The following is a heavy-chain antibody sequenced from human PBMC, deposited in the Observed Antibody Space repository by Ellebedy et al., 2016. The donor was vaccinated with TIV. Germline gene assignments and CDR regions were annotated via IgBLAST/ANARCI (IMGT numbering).Heavy chain of an antibody. CDR1: GGSLSSSNW. J-gene: IGHJ3*02. Sequence: MPGGSLRLSCTVSGGSLSSSNWWTWVRQPPGKGLEWIGEIYPGVSTNYNPSLTSRVTISMAKSRNHFSLNLTSVTAADTALYYCATRILAVALNAFDIWGKGTMVTVSS. CDR3: ATRILAVALNAFDI. D-gene: IGHD6-19*01. CDR2: IYPGVST. V-gene: IGHV4-4*02.